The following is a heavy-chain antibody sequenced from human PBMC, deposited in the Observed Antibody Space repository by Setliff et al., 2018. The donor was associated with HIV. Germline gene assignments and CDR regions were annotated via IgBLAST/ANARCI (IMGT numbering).Heavy chain of an antibody. J-gene: IGHJ4*02. CDR2: ISYTSTYT. CDR1: GFSFGEYF. Sequence: AGGSLRLSCAVSGFSFGEYFMSWIRQAPGKGLEWISYISYTSTYTDFADSVKGRFTISRDNAKNSVYLQMNSLRVEDTAMYFCARGEITVAGLFEYWGQGTLVTVSS. CDR3: ARGEITVAGLFEY. D-gene: IGHD6-19*01. V-gene: IGHV3-11*05.